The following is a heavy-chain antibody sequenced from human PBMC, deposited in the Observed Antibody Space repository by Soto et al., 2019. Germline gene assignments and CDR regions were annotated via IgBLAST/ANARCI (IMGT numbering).Heavy chain of an antibody. CDR1: GFTFSSYA. Sequence: PVGSLRLSCAASGFTFSSYAMSWVRQAPGKGLEWVSAISGSGGSTYYADSVKGRFTISRDNSKNTLYLQMNSLRAEDTAVYYCAKSERRLPVFFDYWGQGTLVNVSS. CDR3: AKSERRLPVFFDY. J-gene: IGHJ4*02. V-gene: IGHV3-23*01. D-gene: IGHD1-1*01. CDR2: ISGSGGST.